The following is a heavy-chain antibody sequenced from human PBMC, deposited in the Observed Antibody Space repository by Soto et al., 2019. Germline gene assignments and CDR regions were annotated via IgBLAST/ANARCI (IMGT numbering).Heavy chain of an antibody. V-gene: IGHV3-30-3*01. Sequence: PGGSLRLSCAASGFTFSSYAMHWVRQAPGKGLEWVAVISYDGSNKYYADSVKGRFTISRDNSKNTLYLQMNSLRAEDTAVYYCARDHSAEMRTSSHAFDIWGQGTMVTVSS. CDR3: ARDHSAEMRTSSHAFDI. CDR2: ISYDGSNK. D-gene: IGHD6-13*01. CDR1: GFTFSSYA. J-gene: IGHJ3*02.